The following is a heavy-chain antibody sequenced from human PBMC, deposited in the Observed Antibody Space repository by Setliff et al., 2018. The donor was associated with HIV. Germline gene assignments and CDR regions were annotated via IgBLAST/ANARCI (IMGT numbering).Heavy chain of an antibody. D-gene: IGHD3-10*01. J-gene: IGHJ4*02. CDR2: IHHSGNT. Sequence: PSETLSLTCPVSGYSISSGYYWGWIRQPPGRGLEWIGAIHHSGNTYYNPSLKSRVTISVDTSKNLFSLKVNSVTAADTAVYYCARVGYHGSGRYSFDYWGQGTLVTVSS. V-gene: IGHV4-38-2*02. CDR1: GYSISSGYY. CDR3: ARVGYHGSGRYSFDY.